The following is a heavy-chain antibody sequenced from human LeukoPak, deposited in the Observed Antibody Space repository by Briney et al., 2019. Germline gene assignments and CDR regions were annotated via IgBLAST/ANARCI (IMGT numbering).Heavy chain of an antibody. CDR1: GGTFSSYA. D-gene: IGHD5-18*01. CDR3: ARGGKVQLWSPGYYYYMDV. Sequence: SVKVSCKASGGTFSSYAISWVRQAPGQGLEWMGGIIPIFGTANYAQKFQGRVTITTDESTSTAYMDLSSLRSEDTAVYYCARGGKVQLWSPGYYYYMDVWGKGTTVTVSS. V-gene: IGHV1-69*05. J-gene: IGHJ6*03. CDR2: IIPIFGTA.